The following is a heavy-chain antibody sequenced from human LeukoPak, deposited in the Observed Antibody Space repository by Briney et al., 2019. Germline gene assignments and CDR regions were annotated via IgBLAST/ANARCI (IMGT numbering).Heavy chain of an antibody. CDR2: INDSEST. Sequence: PSETLSLTCAVYGGSFSGYYWSWIRQPPGKGLEWIGEINDSESTSYNPSLKSRVTISVDTSKNQFSLKLSSVTAADTAVYYCARLGTTVTTGVDYWGQGTLVTVSS. J-gene: IGHJ4*02. D-gene: IGHD4-17*01. CDR3: ARLGTTVTTGVDY. CDR1: GGSFSGYY. V-gene: IGHV4-34*01.